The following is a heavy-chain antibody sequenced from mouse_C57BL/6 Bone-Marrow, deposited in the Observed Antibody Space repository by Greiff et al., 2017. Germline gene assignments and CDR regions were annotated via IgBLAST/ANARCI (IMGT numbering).Heavy chain of an antibody. CDR2: IDPENGDT. D-gene: IGHD4-1*01. V-gene: IGHV14-4*01. CDR1: GFNIKDDY. CDR3: TRDWAAWFAY. J-gene: IGHJ3*01. Sequence: DVQLQESGAELVRPGASVKLSCTASGFNIKDDYMHWVKQRPEQGLEWIGWIDPENGDTEYASKFQGKATITADTSSNTAYLQLSSLTSEDTAVYYCTRDWAAWFAYWGQGTLVTVSA.